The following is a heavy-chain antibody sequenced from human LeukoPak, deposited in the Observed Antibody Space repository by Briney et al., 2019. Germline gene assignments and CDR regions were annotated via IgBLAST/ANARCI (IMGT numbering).Heavy chain of an antibody. V-gene: IGHV3-53*04. J-gene: IGHJ6*02. D-gene: IGHD3-3*01. CDR1: GFSLSDYG. CDR3: ARAYDFWSGYGMDV. CDR2: VTMNSVR. Sequence: GGSLRLSCSASGFSLSDYGMSWVRQAPGKGLEWVSYVTMNSVRFYADSVKGRFTISRHNSKNTLYLQMNSLRAEDTAVYYCARAYDFWSGYGMDVWGQGTTVAVSS.